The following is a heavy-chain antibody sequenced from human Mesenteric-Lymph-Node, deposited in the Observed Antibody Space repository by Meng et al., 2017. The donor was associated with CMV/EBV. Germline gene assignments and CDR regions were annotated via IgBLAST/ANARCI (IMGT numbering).Heavy chain of an antibody. V-gene: IGHV1-46*02. D-gene: IGHD4-11*01. J-gene: IGHJ4*02. CDR3: ARDDSHWSKDF. CDR2: FDPGGDST. Sequence: QEQLVQSGAEVKKPGASVRISCKTLGYKFNFSSMHWVRQAPGQGLEWMGIFDPGGDSTNYAQKFQGRLFLSEDRSTTTMYMELSSLRSDDTAVYYCARDDSHWSKDFWGQGTLVTVSS. CDR1: GYKFNFSS.